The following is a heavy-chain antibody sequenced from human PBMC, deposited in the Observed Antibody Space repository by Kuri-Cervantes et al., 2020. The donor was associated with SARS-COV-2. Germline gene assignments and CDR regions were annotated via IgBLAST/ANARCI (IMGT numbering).Heavy chain of an antibody. CDR1: GYTFTNYG. J-gene: IGHJ6*02. CDR2: ISAYNGNT. V-gene: IGHV1-18*01. CDR3: ARSGSAPYYYYGMDV. Sequence: ASVKVSCKASGYTFTNYGISWVRQAPGQGLEWMGWISAYNGNTNYAQKFQGRVTMTTDTSTSTAYMDLKSLRSDDTAVCYCARSGSAPYYYYGMDVWGQGTTVTVSS. D-gene: IGHD3-10*01.